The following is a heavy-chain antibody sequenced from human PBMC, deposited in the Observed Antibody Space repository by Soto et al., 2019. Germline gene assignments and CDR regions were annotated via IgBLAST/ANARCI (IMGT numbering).Heavy chain of an antibody. J-gene: IGHJ4*02. CDR1: GFTFSSYG. CDR2: ISYDGSNK. Sequence: PGGSLRLSCAASGFTFSSYGVHWVRQAPGKGLEWVAVISYDGSNKYYADSVKGRFTISRDNSKNTLYLQMNSLRAEDTAVYYCAKDRGEGATAFDYWGQGTLVTVSS. V-gene: IGHV3-30*18. D-gene: IGHD1-26*01. CDR3: AKDRGEGATAFDY.